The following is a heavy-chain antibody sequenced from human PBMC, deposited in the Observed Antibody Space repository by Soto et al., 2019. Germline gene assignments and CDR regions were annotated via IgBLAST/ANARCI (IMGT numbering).Heavy chain of an antibody. D-gene: IGHD3-16*01. J-gene: IGHJ4*02. Sequence: ASVKVSCKVSGYTLTELCMHWVRHAPGKGLEWMGGFDPEDGETIYAQKFQGRVTMTEDTSTDTAYMELSSLRSEDTAVYYCATALAGGYDWAGPREFDYWGQGTLVTVSS. CDR2: FDPEDGET. CDR1: GYTLTELC. V-gene: IGHV1-24*01. CDR3: ATALAGGYDWAGPREFDY.